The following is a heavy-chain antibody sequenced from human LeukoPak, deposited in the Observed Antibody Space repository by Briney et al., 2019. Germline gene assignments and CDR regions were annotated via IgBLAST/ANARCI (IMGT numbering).Heavy chain of an antibody. J-gene: IGHJ6*03. Sequence: GGSLRLSCSASGFTFSEYAMSWVRQAPGKGLEWVSAIGGYGSDTYYTDSVKGRFSISRDSSKNILYLQLNSLRAEDTAVYYCAREAARYSSSFYYYMDVWGKGTTVTVSS. D-gene: IGHD6-6*01. CDR2: IGGYGSDT. V-gene: IGHV3-23*01. CDR3: AREAARYSSSFYYYMDV. CDR1: GFTFSEYA.